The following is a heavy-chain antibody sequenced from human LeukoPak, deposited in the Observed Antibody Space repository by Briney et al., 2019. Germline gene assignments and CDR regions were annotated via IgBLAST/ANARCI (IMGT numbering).Heavy chain of an antibody. CDR2: INHSGST. Sequence: KPSETLSLTCAVHGASLSGYYWSWIRQPPGKGLEWIGEINHSGSTNYNPSPKSRVTISVDTSKKQFSLKLSSLSAPHPPAFSSASERRILDGGAVKLFDYWGQRGLVTVSS. CDR1: GASLSGYY. J-gene: IGHJ4*02. D-gene: IGHD3-16*01. CDR3: ASERRILDGGAVKLFDY. V-gene: IGHV4-34*01.